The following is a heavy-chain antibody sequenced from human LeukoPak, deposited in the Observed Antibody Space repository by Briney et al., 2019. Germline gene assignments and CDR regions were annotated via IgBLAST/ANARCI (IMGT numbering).Heavy chain of an antibody. D-gene: IGHD2-2*02. Sequence: PSETLSLTCAVYGGSFSGYYWSWIRQPPGKGLEWIGEINHSGSTNYSPSLKIRVTTSVATSKTQFSLKLSSVTAAATAVYSCARGPRRGIVVVPAAIRSFDYWGQGTLVTVSS. J-gene: IGHJ4*02. V-gene: IGHV4-34*01. CDR3: ARGPRRGIVVVPAAIRSFDY. CDR2: INHSGST. CDR1: GGSFSGYY.